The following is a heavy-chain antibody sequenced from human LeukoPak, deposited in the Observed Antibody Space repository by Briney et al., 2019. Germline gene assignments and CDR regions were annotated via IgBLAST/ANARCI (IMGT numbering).Heavy chain of an antibody. Sequence: PGGSLRLSCAVSGFTVSNNYMSWVRQAPGKGLGWVSVISGGGSTSYADSVKGRFTISRDNAKNTLYLQMNSLRAEDTAVYYCARHDYGVFDYWGQGTLVTVSS. V-gene: IGHV3-66*04. D-gene: IGHD4-17*01. CDR1: GFTVSNNY. CDR3: ARHDYGVFDY. J-gene: IGHJ4*02. CDR2: ISGGGST.